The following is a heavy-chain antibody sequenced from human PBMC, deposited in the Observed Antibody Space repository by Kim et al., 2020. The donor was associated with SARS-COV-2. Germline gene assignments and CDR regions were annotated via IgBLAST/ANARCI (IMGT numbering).Heavy chain of an antibody. J-gene: IGHJ4*02. V-gene: IGHV5-10-1*01. D-gene: IGHD6-13*01. CDR2: YT. CDR3: ARRGAAAYDY. Sequence: YTNDSPSFQGHVTMSADKPSSTAYLQWSSLKASDTAMYYCARRGAAAYDYWGQGTLVTVSS.